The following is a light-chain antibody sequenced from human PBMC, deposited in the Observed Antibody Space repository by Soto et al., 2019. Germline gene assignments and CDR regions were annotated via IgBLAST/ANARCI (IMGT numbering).Light chain of an antibody. Sequence: DIVMTQSPDSLAVSLGERATINCKSSQNVLYSSNNKNYLAWYQQRPGQPPKLLIYWASTRESGVPDRFSGSGSGTDFTRTISNLQAEDVAVYYCQQYYTTHRTFGQGTKVEIK. V-gene: IGKV4-1*01. CDR1: QNVLYSSNNKNY. J-gene: IGKJ1*01. CDR3: QQYYTTHRT. CDR2: WAS.